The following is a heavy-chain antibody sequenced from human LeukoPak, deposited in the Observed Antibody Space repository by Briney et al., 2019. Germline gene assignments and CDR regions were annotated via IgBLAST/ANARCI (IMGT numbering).Heavy chain of an antibody. D-gene: IGHD5-18*01. J-gene: IGHJ4*02. V-gene: IGHV1-69*05. CDR1: GGTFSSYA. Sequence: SVKVSCKGSGGTFSSYAISWVRQAPGPGLEWMGRIIPIFGTANYAKKFQGRVTISTDESTSTANMELTSLRSEDTAAYSCARGRGIQLWRDYWGQGTLVTVSS. CDR2: IIPIFGTA. CDR3: ARGRGIQLWRDY.